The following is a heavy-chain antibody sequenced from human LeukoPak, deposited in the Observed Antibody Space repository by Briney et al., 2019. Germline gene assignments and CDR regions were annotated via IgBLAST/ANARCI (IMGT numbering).Heavy chain of an antibody. V-gene: IGHV3-73*01. J-gene: IGHJ4*02. CDR1: GFSFSGAA. D-gene: IGHD5-18*01. CDR2: IRSKPNNYAT. CDR3: AKDRAWIPHV. Sequence: PGGSLKLSCAASGFSFSGAAMHWVRQASGKGLEWVGRIRSKPNNYATAYGASVKGRFTISRDDSKNTVYLQMNSLRAEDTAVYYCAKDRAWIPHVWGQGTLVTVSS.